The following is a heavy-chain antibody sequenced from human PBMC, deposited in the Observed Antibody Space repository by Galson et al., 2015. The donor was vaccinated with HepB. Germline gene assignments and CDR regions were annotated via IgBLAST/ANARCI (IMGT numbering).Heavy chain of an antibody. CDR3: ARGRSIAARRDYYGMDV. J-gene: IGHJ6*02. CDR2: IYPGDSDT. Sequence: QSGAEVKKPGESLKISCKGSGYSFTSYWIGWVRQMPGKGLEWMGIIYPGDSDTRYSPSFQGQVTISADKSISTAYLQWSSLKASDTAMYYCARGRSIAARRDYYGMDVWGQGTTVTVSS. D-gene: IGHD6-6*01. CDR1: GYSFTSYW. V-gene: IGHV5-51*03.